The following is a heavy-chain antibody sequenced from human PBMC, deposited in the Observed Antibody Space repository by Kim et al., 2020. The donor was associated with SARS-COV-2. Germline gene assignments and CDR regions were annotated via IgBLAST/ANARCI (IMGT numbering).Heavy chain of an antibody. D-gene: IGHD3-9*01. CDR3: ARSYFAILTRHNLFDP. Sequence: SETLSLTCTVSGGSISSSYYYWGWNRQPPGKGLDWIGTVYYSGTTYYNPSLKGLATISVDTSENQFSLHLTSVTAAATALYYSARSYFAILTRHNLFDP. CDR1: GGSISSSYYY. J-gene: IGHJ5*02. CDR2: VYYSGTT. V-gene: IGHV4-39*01.